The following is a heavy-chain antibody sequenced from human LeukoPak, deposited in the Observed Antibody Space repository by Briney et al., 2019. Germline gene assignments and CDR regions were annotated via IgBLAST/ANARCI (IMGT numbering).Heavy chain of an antibody. Sequence: GALRLSCAASVFTFNIYAMSWVRQATGKGPEWVSGISCYGGSTYYADSVKGRFTISRDNSKNTLYLQMSSLRVDDTAVYYCAKDRGPYLGIANNWFDPWGQGTLVLVSS. J-gene: IGHJ5*02. V-gene: IGHV3-23*01. CDR3: AKDRGPYLGIANNWFDP. CDR2: ISCYGGST. D-gene: IGHD1-26*01. CDR1: VFTFNIYA.